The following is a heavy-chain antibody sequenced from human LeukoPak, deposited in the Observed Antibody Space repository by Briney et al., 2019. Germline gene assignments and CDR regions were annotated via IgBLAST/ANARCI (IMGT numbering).Heavy chain of an antibody. CDR3: ARDLNSYGSDH. V-gene: IGHV3-48*03. CDR2: ISDSGSYT. Sequence: GGSLRLSCAASGFTFSSYEMNWVRQAPGKGLERVSYISDSGSYTNYADSVKGRFTISRDNAKNSLYLQMNSLRAEDTAVYYCARDLNSYGSDHWGQGTLVTVSS. J-gene: IGHJ4*02. CDR1: GFTFSSYE. D-gene: IGHD5-18*01.